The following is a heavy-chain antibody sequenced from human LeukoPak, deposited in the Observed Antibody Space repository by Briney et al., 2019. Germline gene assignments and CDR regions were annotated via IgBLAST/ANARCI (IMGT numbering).Heavy chain of an antibody. Sequence: ASVKVSCKASGYSFTSYGISWVRQAPGQGLEWMGWISGYNDKTNYAQKLQGRVTMTTDTSTSTAYMELRSLRSDDTAMYYCARAGFTMVRGVMEHWGQGTLVTVSS. V-gene: IGHV1-18*01. CDR3: ARAGFTMVRGVMEH. CDR1: GYSFTSYG. CDR2: ISGYNDKT. D-gene: IGHD3-10*01. J-gene: IGHJ4*02.